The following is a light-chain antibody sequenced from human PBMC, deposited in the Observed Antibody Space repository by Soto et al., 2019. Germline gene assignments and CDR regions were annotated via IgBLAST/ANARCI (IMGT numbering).Light chain of an antibody. CDR3: AAWDGSLNNVL. V-gene: IGLV1-44*01. CDR1: GSSIGTNT. Sequence: QAVLTQPPSASGTPGQRVTISCSGSGSSIGTNTVNWYRQLPGTAPKLLIYGDNQRPSGVPDRFFGSKSGTSASLAISGLQSEDEAEYYCAAWDGSLNNVLFGGGTKVTVL. J-gene: IGLJ2*01. CDR2: GDN.